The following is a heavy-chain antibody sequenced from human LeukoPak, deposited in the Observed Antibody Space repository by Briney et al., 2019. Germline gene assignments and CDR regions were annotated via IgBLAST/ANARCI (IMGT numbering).Heavy chain of an antibody. Sequence: SETLSLTCTVSGGSISSYYWSWIRQPAGKGLEWIGSIYHSGSTYYNPSLKSRVTISVDTSKNQFSLKLSSVTAADTAVYYCARNYGDYVLDYWGQGTLVTVSS. V-gene: IGHV4-4*07. CDR2: IYHSGST. D-gene: IGHD4-17*01. CDR1: GGSISSYY. CDR3: ARNYGDYVLDY. J-gene: IGHJ4*02.